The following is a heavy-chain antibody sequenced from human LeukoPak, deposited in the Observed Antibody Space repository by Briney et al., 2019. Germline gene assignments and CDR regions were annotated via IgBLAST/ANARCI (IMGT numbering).Heavy chain of an antibody. CDR3: ARILSSGWYGYYYYYGMDV. CDR2: MNPNRGNT. V-gene: IGHV1-8*01. J-gene: IGHJ6*02. D-gene: IGHD6-19*01. Sequence: ASVKVSCKASGYTFTSYDIKWVRQATGQGVEWMGWMNPNRGNTGYEQKFQGKVTMTRNTSISTDYMELSSLRSEDTAVYYCARILSSGWYGYYYYYGMDVWGQGTTVTVSS. CDR1: GYTFTSYD.